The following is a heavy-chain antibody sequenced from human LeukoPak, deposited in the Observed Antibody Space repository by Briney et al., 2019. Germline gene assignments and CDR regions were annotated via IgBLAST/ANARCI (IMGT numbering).Heavy chain of an antibody. CDR1: GLRFSRSW. Sequence: PGGSLRLSCGASGLRFSRSWMSWVRQAPGKGLEWVAKIKQDGSERYYVDSVKGRFSISRDNAKNSLYLQMNSLRAEDTALYYCAKAVVLMEYFDYWGQGTLVTVSS. V-gene: IGHV3-7*03. CDR3: AKAVVLMEYFDY. CDR2: IKQDGSER. J-gene: IGHJ4*02. D-gene: IGHD2-8*01.